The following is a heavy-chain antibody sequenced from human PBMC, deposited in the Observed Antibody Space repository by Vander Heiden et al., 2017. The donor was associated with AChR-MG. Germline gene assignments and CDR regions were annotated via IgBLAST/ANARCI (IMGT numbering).Heavy chain of an antibody. J-gene: IGHJ6*02. CDR3: TTIRL. Sequence: EFQLVQSGGGSVKPGGSLRLSCVASGFTFSNAWMSWVRQAPGKGLEWVARIKSKSDGGTRDYAAPVKGRFLISRDDSRNTLYLQMNSLKTEDTGVYYCTTIRLWGQGTTVTVSS. V-gene: IGHV3-15*01. CDR2: IKSKSDGGTR. CDR1: GFTFSNAW.